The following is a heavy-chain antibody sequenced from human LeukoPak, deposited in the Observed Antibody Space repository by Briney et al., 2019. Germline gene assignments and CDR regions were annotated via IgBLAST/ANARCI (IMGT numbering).Heavy chain of an antibody. Sequence: PGGSLRLSCAASGFTFSSYGMHWVRQAPGKGLEWVSVLYGGGSTYYADSVKGRFTISRDNSKNTLYLQMNSLRAEDTAVYYCAREVSSRRYFDYWGQGTLVTVSS. J-gene: IGHJ4*02. D-gene: IGHD2-2*01. CDR3: AREVSSRRYFDY. CDR2: LYGGGST. V-gene: IGHV3-NL1*01. CDR1: GFTFSSYG.